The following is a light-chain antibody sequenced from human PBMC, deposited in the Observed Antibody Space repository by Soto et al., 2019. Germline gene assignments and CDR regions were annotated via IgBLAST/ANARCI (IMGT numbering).Light chain of an antibody. CDR1: SSDIGGYNS. J-gene: IGLJ2*01. CDR2: EVN. CDR3: NSSAGGNDIVV. V-gene: IGLV2-8*01. Sequence: QSALTQPPSASGSPGQSVTISCTGTSSDIGGYNSVSWYQQHPGKAPKLMIYEVNKRPSGVPDRFSGSKSGTAAARSVSGPQAQAEAEADCNSSAGGNDIVVFGGGTKLTVL.